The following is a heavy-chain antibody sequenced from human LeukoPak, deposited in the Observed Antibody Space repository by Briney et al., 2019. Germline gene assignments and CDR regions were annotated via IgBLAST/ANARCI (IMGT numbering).Heavy chain of an antibody. Sequence: PGVSLRLSCAASGFTFSSYSMHWVRQAPGKGLEWVAVISYDGSNKYYADSVKGRFTISRDNSKNTLYLQMNSLRAEDTAVYYCARDWTLAAAGKPPTPGYWGQGTLVTVSS. D-gene: IGHD6-13*01. CDR3: ARDWTLAAAGKPPTPGY. CDR2: ISYDGSNK. CDR1: GFTFSSYS. J-gene: IGHJ4*02. V-gene: IGHV3-30-3*01.